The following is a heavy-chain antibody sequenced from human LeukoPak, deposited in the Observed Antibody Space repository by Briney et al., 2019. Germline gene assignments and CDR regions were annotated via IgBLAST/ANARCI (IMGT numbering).Heavy chain of an antibody. CDR1: GGSVSSGSYY. J-gene: IGHJ3*02. Sequence: SETLSLTCTVSGGSVSSGSYYWSWIRQPPGKGLEWIGYIYYSGSTNYSPSLKSRVTISVDTSKNQFSLKLSSVTAADTAVYYCARDAHSAEHAFDIWGQGTMVTVSS. D-gene: IGHD6-13*01. CDR3: ARDAHSAEHAFDI. V-gene: IGHV4-61*01. CDR2: IYYSGST.